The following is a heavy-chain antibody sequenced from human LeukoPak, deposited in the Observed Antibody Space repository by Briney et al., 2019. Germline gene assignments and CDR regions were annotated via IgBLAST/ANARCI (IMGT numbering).Heavy chain of an antibody. CDR1: GGSISSYY. J-gene: IGHJ5*02. D-gene: IGHD2-2*01. V-gene: IGHV4-59*01. CDR3: ARVGRPFYCSSTSCYGFDP. Sequence: SETLSLTCTVSGGSISSYYWSWIRQPPGKGLEWIGYIYYSGSTNYNPSLKSRVTISVDTSKNQFSLKLSSVTAADTAVYYCARVGRPFYCSSTSCYGFDPWGQGTLVTVSS. CDR2: IYYSGST.